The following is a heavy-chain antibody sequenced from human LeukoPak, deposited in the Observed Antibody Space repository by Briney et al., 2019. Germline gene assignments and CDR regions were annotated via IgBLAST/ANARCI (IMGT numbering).Heavy chain of an antibody. V-gene: IGHV3-30*18. Sequence: RGSLRLSCAASGFTFSSYGMHWVRQAPGKGLEWVAVISYDGSNKYYADSVKGRFTISRDNSKNTLYLQMNSLRAEDTAVYYCAKDGSGSYYGFDYWGQGTLVTVSS. CDR1: GFTFSSYG. D-gene: IGHD3-10*01. CDR2: ISYDGSNK. J-gene: IGHJ4*02. CDR3: AKDGSGSYYGFDY.